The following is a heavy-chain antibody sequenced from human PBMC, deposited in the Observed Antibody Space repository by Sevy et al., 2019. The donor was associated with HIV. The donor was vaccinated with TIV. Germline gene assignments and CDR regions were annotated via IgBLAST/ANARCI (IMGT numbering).Heavy chain of an antibody. J-gene: IGHJ6*03. CDR2: ISYDGSNK. CDR1: GFTFSSYA. D-gene: IGHD3-3*01. Sequence: YLRLSCAASGFTFSSYAMHWVRQAPGKGLERVAVISYDGSNKYYADSVKGRFTISRDNSKNTLYLQMNSLRAEDTVVYYCARDGGATIFRVVISFDYYYYMDVWGKGTTVSVSS. CDR3: ARDGGATIFRVVISFDYYYYMDV. V-gene: IGHV3-30-3*01.